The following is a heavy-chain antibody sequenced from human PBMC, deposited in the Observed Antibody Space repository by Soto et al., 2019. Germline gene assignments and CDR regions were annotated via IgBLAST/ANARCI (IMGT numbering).Heavy chain of an antibody. CDR2: IYWDDDK. D-gene: IGHD2-21*01. V-gene: IGHV2-5*02. CDR1: GFSLSTTGVG. Sequence: QITLKESGPTLVKPTQTLTLTCTFSGFSLSTTGVGVGWIRQPPGKALEWLALIYWDDDKRYNPSLKSRLTINKDTSKNPVVLTMTHMDPVDTATYYCVQSRCGGDCLQSYSSHSYYGLDVWGQGTTVTVSS. CDR3: VQSRCGGDCLQSYSSHSYYGLDV. J-gene: IGHJ6*02.